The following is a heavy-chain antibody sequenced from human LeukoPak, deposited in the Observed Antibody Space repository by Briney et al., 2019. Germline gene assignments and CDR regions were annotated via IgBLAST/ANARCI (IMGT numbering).Heavy chain of an antibody. D-gene: IGHD2-8*01. CDR2: ISWDGSRT. CDR1: GFIFEEEI. Sequence: GGSLRLSCAASGFIFEEEIMHWVRQAPGRGLEWVSLISWDGSRTYYADSVKGRFTISRDNNEYSLYLQMTNLRFEDTALYYCVRQKSNGGGSLDFWGQGTLVTVSS. V-gene: IGHV3-43*01. J-gene: IGHJ4*02. CDR3: VRQKSNGGGSLDF.